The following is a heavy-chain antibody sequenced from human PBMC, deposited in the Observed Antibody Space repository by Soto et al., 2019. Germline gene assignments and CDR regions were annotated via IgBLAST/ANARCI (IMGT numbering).Heavy chain of an antibody. D-gene: IGHD1-26*01. J-gene: IGHJ4*02. CDR1: GFTFSSYA. CDR2: ISPSGGST. CDR3: AKKVGGSYFFDC. Sequence: EVQLLESGGGLVQSGGSLRLSCAASGFTFSSYAMRWVRQAPGKGLEWVSGISPSGGSTYYADSVKGRFTISRDNSKNTLYLQMNSLRAEDTAVYYCAKKVGGSYFFDCWGQGTLVTVSS. V-gene: IGHV3-23*01.